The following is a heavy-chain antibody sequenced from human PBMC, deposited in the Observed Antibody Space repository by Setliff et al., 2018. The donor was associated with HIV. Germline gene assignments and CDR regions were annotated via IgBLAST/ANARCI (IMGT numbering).Heavy chain of an antibody. CDR1: GGSISSSNW. V-gene: IGHV3-66*02. Sequence: ETLSLTCAVSGGSISSSNWWSWVRQSPGKGLEWVSVIYPGGSTYYADSIKGRFIISRENSKNTLYLQMDSLRVEDTAVYFCARLTKLTASFPTDYLDPWGQGTLVTVS. D-gene: IGHD4-17*01. CDR3: ARLTKLTASFPTDYLDP. J-gene: IGHJ5*02. CDR2: IYPGGST.